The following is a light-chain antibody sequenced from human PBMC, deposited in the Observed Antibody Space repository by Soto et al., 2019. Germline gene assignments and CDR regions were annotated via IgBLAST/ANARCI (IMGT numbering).Light chain of an antibody. Sequence: EIVLTQSPATLSLSPGERATLSCRASQSVNNNFAWYQQKPGQAPRLLIYDISSRVTGIPARFSGSGSGTDFTLPISSREPEDFAVYYCQQRSDWPRLTFGGGTKVEI. J-gene: IGKJ4*01. CDR2: DIS. CDR1: QSVNNN. CDR3: QQRSDWPRLT. V-gene: IGKV3-11*01.